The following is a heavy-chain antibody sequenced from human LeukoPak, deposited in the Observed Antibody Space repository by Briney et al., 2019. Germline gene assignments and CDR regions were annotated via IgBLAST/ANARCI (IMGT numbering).Heavy chain of an antibody. J-gene: IGHJ3*01. CDR2: MLYDGSGI. CDR3: ARDLASGNHPDGFDV. D-gene: IGHD1-14*01. Sequence: PGESLRLSCAASGFTFSSYEMNWVRQAPGKGLEWVALMLYDGSGIYYADSVKGRFSVSRDNSNYMFYLQMTSLRAEDSAVYYCARDLASGNHPDGFDVWAQGTLVTVSS. CDR1: GFTFSSYE. V-gene: IGHV3-30*03.